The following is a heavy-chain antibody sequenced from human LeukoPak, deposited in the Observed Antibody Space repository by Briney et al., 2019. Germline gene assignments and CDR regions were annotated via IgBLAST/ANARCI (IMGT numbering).Heavy chain of an antibody. Sequence: SETLSLTCTVSGGSISSYYWSWIRQPPGKGLEWIGYIYYSGSTNYNPSLKGRVTISVDTSKNQFSLKLSSVTAADTAVYYCARGLVVPAAMPELDYYYYGMDVWGQGTTVTVSS. V-gene: IGHV4-59*01. J-gene: IGHJ6*02. D-gene: IGHD2-2*01. CDR2: IYYSGST. CDR3: ARGLVVPAAMPELDYYYYGMDV. CDR1: GGSISSYY.